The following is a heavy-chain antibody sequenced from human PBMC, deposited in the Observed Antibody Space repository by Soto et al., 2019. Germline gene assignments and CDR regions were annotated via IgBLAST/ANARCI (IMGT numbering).Heavy chain of an antibody. J-gene: IGHJ4*02. V-gene: IGHV3-7*03. CDR3: AGWGEHDANV. Sequence: EGQLLGSGGGLVQPGGSLRLSCVASGLRFSTYWMNWVRQPPGMGLEWVANIDPDGRVGTYVDSVKGRFTTSRDNAMNSVYLQMNSLRADETAMYCGAGWGEHDANVWGQGILVTVAA. D-gene: IGHD7-27*01. CDR1: GLRFSTYW. CDR2: IDPDGRVG.